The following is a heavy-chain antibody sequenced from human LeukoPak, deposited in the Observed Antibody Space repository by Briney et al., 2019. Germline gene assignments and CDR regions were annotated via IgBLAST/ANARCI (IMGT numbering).Heavy chain of an antibody. V-gene: IGHV3-66*01. J-gene: IGHJ3*02. CDR1: GFTVSSSY. CDR3: AREKVGATSAFDI. D-gene: IGHD1-26*01. CDR2: IYSGGST. Sequence: GGSLRLSCAASGFTVSSSYMNWVRQAPGKGLEWVSVIYSGGSTYYADSVKGRFTISRDNSKNTLYLQMNSLRAEDTAVYYCAREKVGATSAFDIWGQGTMVTVSS.